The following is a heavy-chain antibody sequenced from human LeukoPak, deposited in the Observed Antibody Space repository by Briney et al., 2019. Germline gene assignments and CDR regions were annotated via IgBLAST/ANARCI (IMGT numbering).Heavy chain of an antibody. J-gene: IGHJ4*02. CDR1: GFTFSSYA. Sequence: AGGSLRLSCAASGFTFSSYAMHWVRQAPGKGLEWVAVISYDGSNKYYADSVKGRFTISRDNSKNTLYLQMNSLRAEDTAVYYCARDRVLRSLEWLLYYWGQGTLVTVSS. CDR3: ARDRVLRSLEWLLYY. CDR2: ISYDGSNK. D-gene: IGHD3-3*01. V-gene: IGHV3-30*04.